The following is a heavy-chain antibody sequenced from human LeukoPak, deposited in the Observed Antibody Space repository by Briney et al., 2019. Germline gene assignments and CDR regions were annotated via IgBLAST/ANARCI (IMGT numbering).Heavy chain of an antibody. V-gene: IGHV3-64D*06. J-gene: IGHJ6*02. CDR1: GFTFSSYA. Sequence: GGSLRLSCSASGFTFSSYAMHWVRQAPGKGLEYVSAISSNGGSTYYADSVKGRYTISRDNSKNTLYLQMSSLRAEDTAVYYCVKGIAPGTPGGSYYDYYYYSMDVWGQGTTVTVSS. D-gene: IGHD1-26*01. CDR3: VKGIAPGTPGGSYYDYYYYSMDV. CDR2: ISSNGGST.